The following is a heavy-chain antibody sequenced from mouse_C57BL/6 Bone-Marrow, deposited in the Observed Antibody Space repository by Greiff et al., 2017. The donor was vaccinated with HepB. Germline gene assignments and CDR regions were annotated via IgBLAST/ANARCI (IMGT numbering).Heavy chain of an antibody. J-gene: IGHJ3*01. V-gene: IGHV3-6*01. CDR3: ARGGYGSSFQLAWFAY. CDR1: GYSITSGYY. D-gene: IGHD1-1*01. CDR2: ISYDGSN. Sequence: EVKLVESGPGLVKPSQSLSLTCSVTGYSITSGYYWNWIRQFPGNKLEWMGYISYDGSNNYNPSLKNRISITRDTSKNQFFLKLNSVTTEDTATYYCARGGYGSSFQLAWFAYWGQGTLVTVSA.